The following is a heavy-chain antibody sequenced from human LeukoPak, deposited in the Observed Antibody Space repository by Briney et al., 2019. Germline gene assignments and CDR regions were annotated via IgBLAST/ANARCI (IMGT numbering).Heavy chain of an antibody. V-gene: IGHV3-7*01. CDR3: ARENMRDGGIAAAGTDY. CDR2: INQDGSEK. J-gene: IGHJ4*02. D-gene: IGHD6-13*01. CDR1: GFTFSNYW. Sequence: GGSLRLSCAASGFTFSNYWMTWVRQAPGKGLEWVANINQDGSEKYYVDSMRGRFTISRDNAKNSLYLQMSSLRADDTAVYYCARENMRDGGIAAAGTDYWGQGTLVTVSS.